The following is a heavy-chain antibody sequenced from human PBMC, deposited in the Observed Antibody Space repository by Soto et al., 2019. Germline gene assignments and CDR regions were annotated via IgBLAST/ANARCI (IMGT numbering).Heavy chain of an antibody. Sequence: SETLSLTCTVSGGSISSYYWSWIRQPPGKGLEWIGYIYYSGSTNYNPSLKSRVTISVDTSKNQFSLKLSSVTAADTAVYYCARLGLPIYYYYYMDVWGKGTTVTVSS. CDR1: GGSISSYY. CDR2: IYYSGST. D-gene: IGHD2-15*01. CDR3: ARLGLPIYYYYYMDV. J-gene: IGHJ6*03. V-gene: IGHV4-59*08.